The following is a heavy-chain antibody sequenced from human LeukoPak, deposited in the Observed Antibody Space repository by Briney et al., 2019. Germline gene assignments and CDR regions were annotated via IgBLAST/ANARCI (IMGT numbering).Heavy chain of an antibody. CDR3: AKYRGFGDSYDS. D-gene: IGHD3-10*01. J-gene: IGHJ4*02. CDR2: IGGSGGGI. V-gene: IGHV3-23*01. CDR1: RFTFSSYA. Sequence: GGSLRLSCAASRFTFSSYAMSWVRQAPGMRLEWVSTIGGSGGGIYCADSVKGRFTISRDNSQSTLYLQMNSLRAEDTAVYYCAKYRGFGDSYDSWGQGTLVTVSS.